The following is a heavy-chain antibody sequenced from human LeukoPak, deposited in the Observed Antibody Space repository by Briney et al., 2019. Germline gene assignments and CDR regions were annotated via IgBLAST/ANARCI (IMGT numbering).Heavy chain of an antibody. Sequence: GGSLRLSCAASGFTVTSNHMNWVRQPPGKGLEWVSTINANSGTTSYAASVRGRFTISRDNSKNTLYLQLNTLRADDTATYYRAKPISGGLAVTADWFHPWGQGTLVVVSS. CDR3: AKPISGGLAVTADWFHP. CDR1: GFTVTSNH. CDR2: INANSGTT. J-gene: IGHJ5*01. D-gene: IGHD6-19*01. V-gene: IGHV3-23*01.